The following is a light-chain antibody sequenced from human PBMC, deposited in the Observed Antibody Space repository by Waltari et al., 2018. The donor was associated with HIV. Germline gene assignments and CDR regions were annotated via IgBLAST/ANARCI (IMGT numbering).Light chain of an antibody. Sequence: IVLTQNPDALSVTPGQPASISCKSSQSLIHSDGRTCLHWYLQRPGQAPQLLVYEGSNRVSGVSDKVSGSGSWTDFTLKISRVEAEDVGVYYCMQTVQLPLTFGGGTQVEI. CDR2: EGS. J-gene: IGKJ4*01. CDR3: MQTVQLPLT. V-gene: IGKV2D-29*01. CDR1: QSLIHSDGRTC.